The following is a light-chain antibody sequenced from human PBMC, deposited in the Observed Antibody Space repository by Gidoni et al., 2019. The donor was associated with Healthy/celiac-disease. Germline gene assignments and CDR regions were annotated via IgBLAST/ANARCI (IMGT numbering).Light chain of an antibody. CDR1: SSNIGNTA. J-gene: IGLJ3*02. V-gene: IGLV1-36*01. Sequence: QSVLTQPPSVSEAPRPRVTISCSGSSSNIGNTAVNWYQQLPGKAPKLLIYYDDLLPSGVSDRFSGSKSGTSASLAISGLQSEDEADYYCAAWDDSLNGLWVFGGGTKLNVL. CDR3: AAWDDSLNGLWV. CDR2: YDD.